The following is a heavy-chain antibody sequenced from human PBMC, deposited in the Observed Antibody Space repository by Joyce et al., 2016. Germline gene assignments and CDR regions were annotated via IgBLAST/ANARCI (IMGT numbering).Heavy chain of an antibody. CDR3: AKDSSSSNYYYGMDV. CDR2: ISGSGGST. V-gene: IGHV3-23*01. Sequence: EVHLLESGGGLVQPGGSLRLSCAASGFTFSSHTMSWVRQSPGKGLEWVSSISGSGGSTYYADSVKGRFTISRDNSKNTLYLQMNSLRAEDTAVYYCAKDSSSSNYYYGMDVWGQGTTVTVSS. D-gene: IGHD6-6*01. CDR1: GFTFSSHT. J-gene: IGHJ6*02.